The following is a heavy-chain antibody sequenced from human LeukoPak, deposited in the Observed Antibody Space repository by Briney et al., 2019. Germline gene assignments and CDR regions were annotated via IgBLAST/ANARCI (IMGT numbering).Heavy chain of an antibody. V-gene: IGHV3-48*03. CDR1: GFTFSSYE. CDR3: ANPPQPRRDGYNYLVGY. CDR2: ISSSGSTI. J-gene: IGHJ4*02. D-gene: IGHD5-24*01. Sequence: PGGSLRLSCAASGFTFSSYEMNWVRQAPGKGLEWVSYISSSGSTIYYAESVKGRFTISRDNAKNSLYLQMNSLRDENTPVYYCANPPQPRRDGYNYLVGYWGQGTLVTVSS.